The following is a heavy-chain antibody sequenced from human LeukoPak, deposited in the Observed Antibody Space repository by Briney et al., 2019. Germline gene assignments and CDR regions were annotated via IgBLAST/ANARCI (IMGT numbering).Heavy chain of an antibody. Sequence: PSETLSLTCAVYGGSFNGYYWTWIRQSPGKGLEWIGEINHSGSTTYNPSLKSRVTISVDRSKNQFSLKVTSVTAADTAVYYCARPIYDDIWGTYRYDALDIWGQGTMVTVSS. J-gene: IGHJ3*02. CDR1: GGSFNGYY. CDR3: ARPIYDDIWGTYRYDALDI. D-gene: IGHD3-16*02. V-gene: IGHV4-34*01. CDR2: INHSGST.